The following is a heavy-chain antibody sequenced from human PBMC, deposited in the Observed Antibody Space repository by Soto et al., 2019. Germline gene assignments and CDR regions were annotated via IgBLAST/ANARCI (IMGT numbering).Heavy chain of an antibody. J-gene: IGHJ4*02. CDR1: GFTFSSYA. D-gene: IGHD6-6*01. CDR3: ATASIAAPTEYYFDY. Sequence: GWSLRLCCAASGFTFSSYAMSWVRQAPGKGLEWVSAISGSGGSTYYADSVKGRFTISRDNSKNTLYLQMNSLRAEDTAVYYCATASIAAPTEYYFDYWGQGTLVTVSS. CDR2: ISGSGGST. V-gene: IGHV3-23*01.